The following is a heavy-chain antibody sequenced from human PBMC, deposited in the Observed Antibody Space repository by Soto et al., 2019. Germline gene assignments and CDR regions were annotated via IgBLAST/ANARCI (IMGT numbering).Heavy chain of an antibody. J-gene: IGHJ6*04. CDR1: GGTFSSYA. D-gene: IGHD3-10*01. CDR3: ARDPRRGRLVYYDMDV. CDR2: IIPIFGTA. Sequence: QVQLVQSGAEVKKPGSSVKVSCKASGGTFSSYAISWVRQSPGQGLEWMGGIIPIFGTANYAQKFQGRVTITADESTRTAYMALSSLSSEDTAVYYCARDPRRGRLVYYDMDVWGEGTTVTVSS. V-gene: IGHV1-69*01.